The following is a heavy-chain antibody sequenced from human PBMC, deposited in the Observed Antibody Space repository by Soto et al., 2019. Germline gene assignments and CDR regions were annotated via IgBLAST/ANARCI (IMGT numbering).Heavy chain of an antibody. Sequence: QVQLVESGGGVVQPGRSLRLSCAASGFTFSSYGMHWVRQAPGKGLEWVAVISYDGSNKYYADSVKGRFTISRDNSXSXXYLQMNSLRAEDTAVYYCAKDWGSGYDYYPYYFDYWGQGTLVTVSS. J-gene: IGHJ4*02. CDR2: ISYDGSNK. V-gene: IGHV3-30*18. D-gene: IGHD5-12*01. CDR1: GFTFSSYG. CDR3: AKDWGSGYDYYPYYFDY.